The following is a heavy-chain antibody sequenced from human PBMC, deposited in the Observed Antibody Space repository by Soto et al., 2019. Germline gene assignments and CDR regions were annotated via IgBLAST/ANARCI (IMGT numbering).Heavy chain of an antibody. CDR1: GYTFTSYG. V-gene: IGHV1-18*01. Sequence: QVQLVQSGAEVKKPGASVKVSCKASGYTFTSYGISWVRQAPGQGLEWMGWISAYNGNTNYAQKLQGRVTMTTDTSTSTAYMELRSLRSDDTAVYYCARDLRPVWAPAAIFYYYYGMDVWGQGTTVTVSS. D-gene: IGHD2-2*01. CDR3: ARDLRPVWAPAAIFYYYYGMDV. J-gene: IGHJ6*02. CDR2: ISAYNGNT.